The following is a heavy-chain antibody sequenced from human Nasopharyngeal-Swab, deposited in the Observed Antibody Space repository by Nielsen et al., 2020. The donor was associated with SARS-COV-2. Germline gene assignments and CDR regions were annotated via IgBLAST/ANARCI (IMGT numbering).Heavy chain of an antibody. J-gene: IGHJ6*02. CDR1: GGSVSSGSYY. D-gene: IGHD3-10*01. V-gene: IGHV4-61*01. CDR3: ARDHYGSGSPSMDV. CDR2: IYYSGST. Sequence: ESLKISCTVSGGSVSSGSYYWSWIRQPPGKGLEWIGYIYYSGSTNYNPSLKSRVTISVDTSKNQFSLKLSPVTAADTAVYYCARDHYGSGSPSMDVWGQGTTVTISS.